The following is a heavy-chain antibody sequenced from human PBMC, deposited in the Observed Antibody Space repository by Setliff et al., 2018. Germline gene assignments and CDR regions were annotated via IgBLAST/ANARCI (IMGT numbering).Heavy chain of an antibody. Sequence: PGGSLRLSCAASGFTFSNYWMSWVRQAPGKGLEWVANIKQDGSEKYYVDSVKGRFTISRDNAKNSLYLQMNSLRVEDTAVYYCARDGGEYWGQGTLVTVSS. V-gene: IGHV3-7*01. CDR1: GFTFSNYW. CDR3: ARDGGEY. CDR2: IKQDGSEK. D-gene: IGHD3-16*01. J-gene: IGHJ4*02.